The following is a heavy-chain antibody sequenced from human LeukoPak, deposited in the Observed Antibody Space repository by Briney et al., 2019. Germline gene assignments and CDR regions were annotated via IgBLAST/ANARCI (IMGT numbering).Heavy chain of an antibody. CDR2: ISSSGST. V-gene: IGHV4-61*02. Sequence: SETLSLTCTVSGDSISSGDYYWSWIRQPAGKGLEWIGRISSSGSTNYNPSLKSRVTISVDTSKNQFSLKLSSVTAADTAVYFCARGPYSYVSSGAFDIWGQGTMVTVSS. CDR1: GDSISSGDYY. CDR3: ARGPYSYVSSGAFDI. D-gene: IGHD3-22*01. J-gene: IGHJ3*02.